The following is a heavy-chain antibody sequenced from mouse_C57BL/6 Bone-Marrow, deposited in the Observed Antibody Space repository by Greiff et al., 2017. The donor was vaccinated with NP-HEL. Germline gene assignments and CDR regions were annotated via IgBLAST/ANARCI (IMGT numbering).Heavy chain of an antibody. Sequence: VQLQQSGPELVKPGASVKISCKASGYAFSSSWMNWVKQRPGKGLEWIGRIYPGDGDTNYNGKFKGKATLTADKSSSTAYMQLSSLTSEDSAVYFCARWGDLLRSGDWGQGTLVTVSA. CDR3: ARWGDLLRSGD. V-gene: IGHV1-82*01. D-gene: IGHD1-1*01. J-gene: IGHJ3*01. CDR1: GYAFSSSW. CDR2: IYPGDGDT.